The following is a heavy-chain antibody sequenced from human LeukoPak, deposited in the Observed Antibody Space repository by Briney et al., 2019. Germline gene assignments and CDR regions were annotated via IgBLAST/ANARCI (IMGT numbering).Heavy chain of an antibody. V-gene: IGHV3-74*01. CDR2: INTDGSRT. Sequence: PGGSLRLSCAASGFTFSSYAMSWVRQVPGKGLVWVARINTDGSRTSYAASVKGRFTISRDNAKNNLYLQMNSLRGDDTFLYYCERVGTGKWYFDLWGRGTLVTVSS. J-gene: IGHJ2*01. CDR3: ERVGTGKWYFDL. CDR1: GFTFSSYA. D-gene: IGHD1-1*01.